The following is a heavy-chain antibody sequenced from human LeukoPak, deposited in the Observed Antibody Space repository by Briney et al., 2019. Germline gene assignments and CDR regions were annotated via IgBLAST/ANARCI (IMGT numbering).Heavy chain of an antibody. CDR3: ATTFPYCGDGSCTL. D-gene: IGHD2-15*01. J-gene: IGHJ4*02. CDR2: IKPDGGRQ. Sequence: GGSLRLSCAASGHTFRDYWMSWIRQAPGKGLEWVANIKPDGGRQNYVDSVKGRFTIPRDNAKNSLYLQMHSLRGEDTAIYYCATTFPYCGDGSCTLGGQGTLVTVSS. CDR1: GHTFRDYW. V-gene: IGHV3-7*01.